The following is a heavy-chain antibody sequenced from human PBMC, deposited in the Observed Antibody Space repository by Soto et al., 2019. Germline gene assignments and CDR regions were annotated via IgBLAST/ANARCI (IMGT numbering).Heavy chain of an antibody. J-gene: IGHJ3*02. Sequence: GGSLRLSCAASGFTVSSNYMSWVRQAPGKGLEWVSVIYSGGSTYYADSVKGRFIISRDNSKNTLYLQMNSLRAEDTAVYYCARDLGLRANDAFDIWGQGTMVTVSS. D-gene: IGHD5-12*01. CDR2: IYSGGST. CDR3: ARDLGLRANDAFDI. CDR1: GFTVSSNY. V-gene: IGHV3-66*01.